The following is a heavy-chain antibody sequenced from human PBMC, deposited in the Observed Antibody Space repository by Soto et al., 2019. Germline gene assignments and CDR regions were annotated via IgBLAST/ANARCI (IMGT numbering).Heavy chain of an antibody. CDR2: VWYDGSSK. CDR3: AREIDGNYDGMAV. CDR1: GFTFSNFG. J-gene: IGHJ6*02. D-gene: IGHD3-10*01. Sequence: GGSLRLSCEASGFTFSNFGMNWVRQAPGKGLEWVARVWYDGSSKHYVDSVKGRFTISRDNSKETVYLQMNSLRAEDTGVYYCAREIDGNYDGMAVSGQGTTVTVSS. V-gene: IGHV3-33*01.